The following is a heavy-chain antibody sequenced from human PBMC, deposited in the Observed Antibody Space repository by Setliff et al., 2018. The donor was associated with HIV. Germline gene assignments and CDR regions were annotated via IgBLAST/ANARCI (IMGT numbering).Heavy chain of an antibody. Sequence: PGGSLRLSCAASGFAFSRYAMHWVRQAPGKGLEWLTFIRYDGTDTYYTDSVQGRFTISRDNSKNTLYLQMNSLRAEDTAVYYCARGSPDSGWNYFDYWGQGTLVTVSS. CDR2: IRYDGTDT. D-gene: IGHD6-19*01. CDR3: ARGSPDSGWNYFDY. CDR1: GFAFSRYA. V-gene: IGHV3-30*02. J-gene: IGHJ4*02.